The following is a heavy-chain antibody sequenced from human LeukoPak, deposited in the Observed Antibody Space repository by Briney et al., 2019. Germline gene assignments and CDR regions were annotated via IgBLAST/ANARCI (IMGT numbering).Heavy chain of an antibody. J-gene: IGHJ6*03. CDR3: ARCAVRSQWRGRHYYYMDV. CDR2: IKQDGGEI. CDR1: GFTFSSYW. V-gene: IGHV3-7*01. D-gene: IGHD6-19*01. Sequence: GGSLRLSCAASGFTFSSYWMHWVRQAPGKGLEWVANIKQDGGEIYYVDSVKGRFTISRDNSKNTVYLQINSLRAEDTALYYCARCAVRSQWRGRHYYYMDVWGKGTTVTVSS.